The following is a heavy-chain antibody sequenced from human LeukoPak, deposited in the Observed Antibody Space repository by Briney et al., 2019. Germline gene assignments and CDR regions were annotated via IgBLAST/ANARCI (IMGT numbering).Heavy chain of an antibody. CDR3: ARKIAVATAHWFDP. Sequence: PSETLSLTCAVYGGSFSGYYWSWIRQPPGKGLEWIGEINHSGSTYYNPSLKSRATISVDTSKNQFSLKLSSVTAADTAVYYCARKIAVATAHWFDPWGQGTLVTVSS. CDR2: INHSGST. J-gene: IGHJ5*02. D-gene: IGHD6-19*01. V-gene: IGHV4-34*01. CDR1: GGSFSGYY.